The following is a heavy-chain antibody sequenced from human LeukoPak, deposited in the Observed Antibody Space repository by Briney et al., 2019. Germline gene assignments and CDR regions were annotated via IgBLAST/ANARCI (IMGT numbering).Heavy chain of an antibody. Sequence: PSETLSLTCSVSGVSISIYYWTWIRQPPGKGLEWVGYVYYSGNTNYNPSLKSRVTISVDTSKNQFSLRLSSVTAADTAVYYCATHSAAAAVYLDYWGQGILVTVSS. V-gene: IGHV4-59*08. CDR1: GVSISIYY. CDR2: VYYSGNT. CDR3: ATHSAAAAVYLDY. D-gene: IGHD6-13*01. J-gene: IGHJ4*02.